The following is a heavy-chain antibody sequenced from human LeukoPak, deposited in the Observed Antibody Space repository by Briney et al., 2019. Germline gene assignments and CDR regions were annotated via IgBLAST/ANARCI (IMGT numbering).Heavy chain of an antibody. CDR1: GGSISTYY. J-gene: IGHJ3*02. V-gene: IGHV4-59*01. D-gene: IGHD3-22*01. CDR3: SRARLDLPDAFDI. Sequence: SETLSLTCSVSGGSISTYYWAWIRQPPGKGLEWIGYIHYTGSINYNPSLKSRVAISLDTFKNQVSLNLSSVTAADTAVYYCSRARLDLPDAFDIWGQGTIVTVS. CDR2: IHYTGSI.